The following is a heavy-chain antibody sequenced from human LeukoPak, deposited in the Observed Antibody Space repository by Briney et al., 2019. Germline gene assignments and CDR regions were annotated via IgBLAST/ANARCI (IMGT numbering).Heavy chain of an antibody. J-gene: IGHJ3*02. CDR2: ISRGGSPI. CDR3: ARDARWPYAFDI. D-gene: IGHD4-23*01. CDR1: GFTFSSYE. V-gene: IGHV3-48*03. Sequence: GGSLGLSCAASGFTFSSYEMNWVRQAPGKGLEWVSSISRGGSPIFYADSVRGRFTTSRDNAKNSLYLQMNSLRAEDTAVYYCARDARWPYAFDIWGQGTMVTVSS.